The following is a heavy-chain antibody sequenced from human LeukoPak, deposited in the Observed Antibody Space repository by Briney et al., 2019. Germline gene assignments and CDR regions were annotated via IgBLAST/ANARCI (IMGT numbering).Heavy chain of an antibody. CDR3: AKVLAEWLRLEGAPDY. V-gene: IGHV3-7*01. CDR1: GFSIGPFW. CDR2: IRGDASRL. Sequence: GGSLRLSCVASGFSIGPFWMTWVRQAPGKGLEWVANIRGDASRLYYVDSVKGRFTISRDNSKNTLYPQMNSLRAEDTAVYYCAKVLAEWLRLEGAPDYWGQGTLVTVSS. J-gene: IGHJ4*02. D-gene: IGHD5-12*01.